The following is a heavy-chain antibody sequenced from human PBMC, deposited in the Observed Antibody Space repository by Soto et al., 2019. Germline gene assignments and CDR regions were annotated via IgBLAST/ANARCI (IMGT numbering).Heavy chain of an antibody. Sequence: QVQLVQSGAEVKNPGASVKVSCKASGGTFSSYAISWVRQAPGQGLEWMGGIIPIFGTANSAQKFQGRVTITSEESTSTGYMELSSLIYEDTAVYYCARDGQSYGDYWVYYGMDVWCQGTTVTVSS. V-gene: IGHV1-69*01. CDR2: IIPIFGTA. CDR1: GGTFSSYA. J-gene: IGHJ6*02. D-gene: IGHD4-17*01. CDR3: ARDGQSYGDYWVYYGMDV.